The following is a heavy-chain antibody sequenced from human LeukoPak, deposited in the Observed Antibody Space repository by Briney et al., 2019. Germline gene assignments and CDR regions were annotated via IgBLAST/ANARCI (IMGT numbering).Heavy chain of an antibody. Sequence: TSGGSLRLSCAASGFTFSNAWMSWVRQAPGKGLEWVGRIKSKTDGGTTDYAAPVKGRFTISRDDSKNTLYLQMNSLKTEDTAVYYCTTSSITMVRGDGAFDIWGQGTMVTVPS. D-gene: IGHD3-10*01. CDR3: TTSSITMVRGDGAFDI. CDR1: GFTFSNAW. CDR2: IKSKTDGGTT. J-gene: IGHJ3*02. V-gene: IGHV3-15*01.